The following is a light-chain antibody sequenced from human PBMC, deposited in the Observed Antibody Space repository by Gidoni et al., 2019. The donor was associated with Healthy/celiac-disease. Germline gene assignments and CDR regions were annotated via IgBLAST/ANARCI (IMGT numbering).Light chain of an antibody. V-gene: IGKV1-39*01. J-gene: IGKJ2*01. CDR3: QQGYSPPRT. CDR2: AAS. CDR1: QSISSY. Sequence: DIQMTQSPSSLSASVGDRVTITCRASQSISSYLHWYQKKPGKAPKLLIYAASSLQSGVPSRFSGSGSATDFTLTISILHPEDFATYYCQQGYSPPRTFGQGTKLEIK.